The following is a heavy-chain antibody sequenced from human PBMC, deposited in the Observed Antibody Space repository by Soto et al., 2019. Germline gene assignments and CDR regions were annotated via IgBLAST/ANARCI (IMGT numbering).Heavy chain of an antibody. D-gene: IGHD2-2*01. CDR1: GGSISSGDYY. Sequence: QVQLQESGPGLVKPSQTLSLTCTVSGGSISSGDYYWSWIRQPPGKGLEWIGYIYYSGSTYYNPSPTSRVTLSVDTSKNQFSLKLSSVTAADTAVYYCARGVVVPAAIFHYYYGMDVWGQGTTVTVSS. CDR3: ARGVVVPAAIFHYYYGMDV. CDR2: IYYSGST. J-gene: IGHJ6*02. V-gene: IGHV4-30-4*01.